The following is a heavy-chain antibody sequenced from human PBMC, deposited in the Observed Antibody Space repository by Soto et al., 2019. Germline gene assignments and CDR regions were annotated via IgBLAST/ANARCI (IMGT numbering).Heavy chain of an antibody. D-gene: IGHD3-10*01. Sequence: SETLSLTCTVSGGSISSGGYYWSWIRQHPGKGLEWIGYIYYSGSTYYNPSLKSRVTISVDTSKNQFSLKLSSVTAADTAVYYCERDRRRNLNWFDTWGQGTLVTVSS. CDR3: ERDRRRNLNWFDT. CDR2: IYYSGST. CDR1: GGSISSGGYY. J-gene: IGHJ5*02. V-gene: IGHV4-31*03.